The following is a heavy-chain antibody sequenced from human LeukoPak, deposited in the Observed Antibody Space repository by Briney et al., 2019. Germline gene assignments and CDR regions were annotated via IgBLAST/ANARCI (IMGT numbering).Heavy chain of an antibody. CDR2: IYSGGTT. CDR1: EFTVSNNY. Sequence: PGGSLRLSCAPSEFTVSNNYMNWVRQAPGKGLEWVSVIYSGGTTYYADSVKGRFTISRDISKNILYLQMNSLRAEDTAVYYCVTSVVGATNAFDFWGRGTMVTVSS. CDR3: VTSVVGATNAFDF. J-gene: IGHJ3*01. V-gene: IGHV3-53*01. D-gene: IGHD1-26*01.